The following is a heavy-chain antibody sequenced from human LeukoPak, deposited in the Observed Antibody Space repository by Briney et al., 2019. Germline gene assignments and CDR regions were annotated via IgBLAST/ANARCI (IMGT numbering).Heavy chain of an antibody. J-gene: IGHJ4*02. CDR2: ISAYNDNT. V-gene: IGHV1-18*01. D-gene: IGHD1-1*01. CDR1: GYSFTSFA. Sequence: ASVTVSCTASGYSFTSFAFSWVRQAPGQGLEWMGWISAYNDNTNSVQKFQGRVTITTDTSTSTAYMELRSLRSDDTAVYYCARVWKTSSYYFDYWGQGTLVTVSS. CDR3: ARVWKTSSYYFDY.